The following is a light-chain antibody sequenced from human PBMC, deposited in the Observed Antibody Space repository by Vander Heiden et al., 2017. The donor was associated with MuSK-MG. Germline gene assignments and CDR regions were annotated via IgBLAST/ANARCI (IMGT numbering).Light chain of an antibody. CDR2: RAS. CDR3: QQVYSYLT. Sequence: DVQMTQSPSTLSASVGDRVTITCRASQSVGMWLAWYQVKPGKAPKLLIDRASSLESGVPSRFSGSGSGTEFTLTINSLQPDDFATYYCQQVYSYLTFGGGTKVEIK. J-gene: IGKJ4*01. CDR1: QSVGMW. V-gene: IGKV1-5*03.